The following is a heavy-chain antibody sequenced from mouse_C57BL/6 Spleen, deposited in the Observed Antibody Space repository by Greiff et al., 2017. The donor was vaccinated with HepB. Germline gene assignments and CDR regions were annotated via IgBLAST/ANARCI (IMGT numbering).Heavy chain of an antibody. CDR2: IDPNSGGT. CDR1: GYTFTSYW. Sequence: QVQLQQPGAELVKPGASVKLSCKASGYTFTSYWMHWVKQRPGRGLEWIGRIDPNSGGTKYNEKFKSKATLTVDKPSSTAYMQLSSLTSEYSAVYFCSRWYDGSSYWYFDVWGTGTTVTVSS. V-gene: IGHV1-72*01. CDR3: SRWYDGSSYWYFDV. J-gene: IGHJ1*03. D-gene: IGHD1-1*01.